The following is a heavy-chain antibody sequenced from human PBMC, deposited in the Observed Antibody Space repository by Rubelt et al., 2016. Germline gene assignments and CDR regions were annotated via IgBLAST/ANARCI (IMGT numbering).Heavy chain of an antibody. V-gene: IGHV1-2*02. CDR1: GYTFTGYY. D-gene: IGHD3-10*01. J-gene: IGHJ4*02. CDR2: INPNRGGT. Sequence: QVQLVQSGAEVKKPGSSVKVSCKASGYTFTGYYMHWVRQAPGQGLEWMGWINPNRGGTNYAQKFQGRVTMTRDTSISTAYMERSRLRSDDTAVYYCARVTYYYGSGSPDYWGQGTLVTVSS. CDR3: ARVTYYYGSGSPDY.